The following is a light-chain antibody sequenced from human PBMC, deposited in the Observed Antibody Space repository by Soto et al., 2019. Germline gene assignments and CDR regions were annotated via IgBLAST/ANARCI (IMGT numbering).Light chain of an antibody. CDR2: RSN. J-gene: IGLJ2*01. V-gene: IGLV1-47*01. Sequence: SVLTQPPSASGTPGQRVTISCSGSSSNIGSNFVYWYQQLPGTAPKLLIYRSNQRPSGVPDRFSGSKSGTSASLAISGLRSEDEADYYCAAWDDSLSGVVFGGGTKLTVL. CDR1: SSNIGSNF. CDR3: AAWDDSLSGVV.